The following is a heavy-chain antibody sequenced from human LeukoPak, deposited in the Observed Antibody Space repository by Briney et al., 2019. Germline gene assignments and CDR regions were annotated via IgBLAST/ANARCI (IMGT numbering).Heavy chain of an antibody. Sequence: GGSLRLSCAASGFTFSKYWMLWVRQAPGKGLESVSRINTDGTVTTYADSVKGRFTVSRDNADNTMFLQMNSVRDEDTAVYYWATKQWLAPPPDSWGQGTPVTVSS. CDR2: INTDGTVT. D-gene: IGHD6-19*01. CDR1: GFTFSKYW. CDR3: ATKQWLAPPPDS. V-gene: IGHV3-74*01. J-gene: IGHJ4*02.